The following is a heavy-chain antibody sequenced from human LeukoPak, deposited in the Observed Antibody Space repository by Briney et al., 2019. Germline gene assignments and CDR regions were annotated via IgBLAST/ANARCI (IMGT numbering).Heavy chain of an antibody. CDR3: ARIADYGSGFEL. V-gene: IGHV3-30*04. D-gene: IGHD3-10*01. CDR1: GFTFSSYV. CDR2: ISYDGSNE. J-gene: IGHJ4*02. Sequence: SGGSLRLSCAASGFTFSSYVMHWVRQAPGKGLEWVAIISYDGSNEYYADSVKGRFTISRDNSKNTLYLQMNSLRADDTAVYYCARIADYGSGFELWGQGTLVTVSS.